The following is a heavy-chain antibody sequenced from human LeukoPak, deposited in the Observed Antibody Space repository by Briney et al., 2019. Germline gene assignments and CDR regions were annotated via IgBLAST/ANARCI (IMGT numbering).Heavy chain of an antibody. CDR2: INPGDSDT. D-gene: IGHD3-10*01. Sequence: GESLQISCQASGYSFTSSWIGWARQMPGKGLEWMAIINPGDSDTRYSPSFQGQVTISADKSISTVYLQWGSLKASDTAMYYCARQPGAGWFDPWGQGALVTVSS. V-gene: IGHV5-51*01. CDR1: GYSFTSSW. CDR3: ARQPGAGWFDP. J-gene: IGHJ5*02.